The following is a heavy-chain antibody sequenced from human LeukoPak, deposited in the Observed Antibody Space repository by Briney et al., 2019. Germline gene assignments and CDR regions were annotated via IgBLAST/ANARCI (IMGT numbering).Heavy chain of an antibody. J-gene: IGHJ3*02. CDR1: GFTLSGSA. CDR2: IRSKANSYAT. V-gene: IGHV3-73*01. Sequence: PGGSLRLSCAASGFTLSGSAMHWVRQASGKGLEWVGRIRSKANSYATAYAASVKGRFTISRDDSKNTAYLQMNSLKTEDTAVYYCTRQEVVWFGELGPYGAFDIWGQGTMVTVSS. CDR3: TRQEVVWFGELGPYGAFDI. D-gene: IGHD3-10*01.